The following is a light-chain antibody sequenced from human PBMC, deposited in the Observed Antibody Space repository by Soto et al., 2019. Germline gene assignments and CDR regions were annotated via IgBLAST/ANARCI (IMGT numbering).Light chain of an antibody. CDR2: NNN. CDR3: TSYAGSNIWV. CDR1: RSNIGNNA. J-gene: IGLJ3*02. V-gene: IGLV1-44*01. Sequence: QSVLTQPPSASGTPGQRVTISCSGSRSNIGNNAVSWYQQFPGTAPKLLIYNNNQRPSGVPDRFSGSKSGTSASLAISGLQSEDEADYHCTSYAGSNIWVFGGGTKVTVL.